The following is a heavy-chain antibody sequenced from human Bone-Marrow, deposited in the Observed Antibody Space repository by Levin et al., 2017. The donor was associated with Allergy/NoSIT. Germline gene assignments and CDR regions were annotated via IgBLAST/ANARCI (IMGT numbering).Heavy chain of an antibody. J-gene: IGHJ5*02. CDR3: ARDRALQGRTYYDFWSDGGNWFDP. D-gene: IGHD3-3*01. CDR2: INPNSGGT. CDR1: GYTFTGYY. V-gene: IGHV1-2*02. Sequence: ASVKVSCKASGYTFTGYYMHWVRQAPGQGLEWMGWINPNSGGTNYAQKFQGRVTMTRDTSISTAYMEPSRLRSDDTAVYYCARDRALQGRTYYDFWSDGGNWFDPWGQGTLVTVSS.